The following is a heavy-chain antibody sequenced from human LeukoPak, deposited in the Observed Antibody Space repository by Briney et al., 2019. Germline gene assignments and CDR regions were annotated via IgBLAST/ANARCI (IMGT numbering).Heavy chain of an antibody. CDR1: GASISTYY. Sequence: SETLSLTCTVSGASISTYYWSWIRQPPGAGLEWIGYISNSGNTNYNPSLKSRVTISVDTSKNQLSLRLSSVTAADTAMYHYVKLQPNTSEWAFDIWGQGTMVSVSS. CDR3: VKLQPNTSEWAFDI. CDR2: ISNSGNT. J-gene: IGHJ3*02. D-gene: IGHD1-1*01. V-gene: IGHV4-59*01.